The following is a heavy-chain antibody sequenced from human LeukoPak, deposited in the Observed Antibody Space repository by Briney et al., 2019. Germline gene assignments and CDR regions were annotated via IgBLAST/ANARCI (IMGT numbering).Heavy chain of an antibody. CDR3: ARDPLRHGDFTCDY. J-gene: IGHJ4*02. D-gene: IGHD4-17*01. CDR1: GGSVNSCSFY. V-gene: IGHV4-31*03. CDR2: TSYIGSP. Sequence: SETLSLTCTVSGGSVNSCSFYRSWIRQQPGKGLEWMGYTSYIGSPYYNSSLKSRLTISVDTSKNQFSLKLSSVTAADTAVYYCARDPLRHGDFTCDYWGQGILVTVSS.